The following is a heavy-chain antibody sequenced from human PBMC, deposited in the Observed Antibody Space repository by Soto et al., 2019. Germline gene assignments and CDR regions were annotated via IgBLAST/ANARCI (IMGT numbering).Heavy chain of an antibody. CDR2: IIPIFGTA. D-gene: IGHD3-10*01. CDR3: AREGGSGCYRYYGMDV. Sequence: QVQLVQSGAEVKKPGSSVKVSCKASGGTFSSYAISWVRQAPGQGLEWMGGIIPIFGTANYAQKFQGRVTMTADESTSTAYMELSSLRSEDTAVYYCAREGGSGCYRYYGMDVWGQGTTVTVSS. CDR1: GGTFSSYA. V-gene: IGHV1-69*12. J-gene: IGHJ6*02.